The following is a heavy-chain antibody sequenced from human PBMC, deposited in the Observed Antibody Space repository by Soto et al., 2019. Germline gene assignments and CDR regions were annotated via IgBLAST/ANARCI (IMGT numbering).Heavy chain of an antibody. CDR1: GFTFSSYS. V-gene: IGHV3-48*01. J-gene: IGHJ6*03. CDR2: ISSSSSII. Sequence: SLRLSCAASGFTFSSYSMNWVRQAPGKGLEWVSYISSSSSIIYYADSVKGRFTISRDNAKNSLYLQMNSLRAEDTAVYYCASPGPYCSGGSCYPYYYYMDVWGKGTTVTVSS. D-gene: IGHD2-15*01. CDR3: ASPGPYCSGGSCYPYYYYMDV.